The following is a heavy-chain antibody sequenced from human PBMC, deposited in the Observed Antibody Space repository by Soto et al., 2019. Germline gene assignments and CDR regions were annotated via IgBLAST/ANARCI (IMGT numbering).Heavy chain of an antibody. CDR2: VRYDGRAE. D-gene: IGHD2-8*01. CDR3: ARVFFAAVYAAHFAH. V-gene: IGHV3-33*01. J-gene: IGHJ4*02. Sequence: QVQLVESGGGVVQPGTSLRLSCAASGFTFSTYGMHWVRQAPGKGLEYVAGVRYDGRAEDDVESVRGRFPISRDTYKNMLSPQMSSLRAEDPAVSYCARVFFAAVYAAHFAHWGQGPPVTVSS. CDR1: GFTFSTYG.